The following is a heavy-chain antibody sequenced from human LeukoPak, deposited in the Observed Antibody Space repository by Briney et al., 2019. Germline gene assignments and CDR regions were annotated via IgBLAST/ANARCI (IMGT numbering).Heavy chain of an antibody. CDR3: ARAAIDTSGYYSFDY. V-gene: IGHV6-1*01. D-gene: IGHD3-22*01. J-gene: IGHJ4*02. Sequence: PSQTLSLTCAISGDIVSSNSATWIWIRQSPSRGLEWLGRTYYRSKWYNDYAVSVKSRTTINPDTSKNQFSLQLNSVTPEDTAVYYCARAAIDTSGYYSFDYWGQGTLVTVSS. CDR2: TYYRSKWYN. CDR1: GDIVSSNSAT.